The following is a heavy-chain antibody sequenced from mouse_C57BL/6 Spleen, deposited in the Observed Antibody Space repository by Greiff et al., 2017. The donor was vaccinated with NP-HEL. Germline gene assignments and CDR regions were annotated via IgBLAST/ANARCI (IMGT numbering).Heavy chain of an antibody. CDR3: TRSDGYYYFDY. D-gene: IGHD2-3*01. CDR2: IDPETGGT. J-gene: IGHJ2*01. CDR1: GYTFTDYE. V-gene: IGHV1-15*01. Sequence: VQLQQSGAELVRPGASVTLSCKASGYTFTDYEMHWVKQTPVHGLEWIGAIDPETGGTAYNQKFKGKAILTADKSSSTAYMELRSLTSEDSAVYYCTRSDGYYYFDYWGQGTTLTVSS.